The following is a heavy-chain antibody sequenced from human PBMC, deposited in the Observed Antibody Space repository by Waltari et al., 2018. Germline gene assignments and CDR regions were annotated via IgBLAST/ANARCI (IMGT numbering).Heavy chain of an antibody. V-gene: IGHV4-34*01. Sequence: QVQLQQWGAGLLKPSETLSLTCAVYGGSFSGYYWSWIRQPPGKGLEWIGEINHIGSTNYNPSLKSRVTISVDTSKNQFSLKLSSVTAADTAVYYCASSIYSGSYYFDYWGQGTLVTVSS. J-gene: IGHJ4*02. CDR2: INHIGST. CDR3: ASSIYSGSYYFDY. CDR1: GGSFSGYY. D-gene: IGHD1-26*01.